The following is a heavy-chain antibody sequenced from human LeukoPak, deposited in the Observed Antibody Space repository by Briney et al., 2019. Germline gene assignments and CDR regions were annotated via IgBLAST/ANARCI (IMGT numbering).Heavy chain of an antibody. V-gene: IGHV1-18*01. CDR1: GYTFTSYG. CDR3: ARGAPSGYYRYDAFDI. D-gene: IGHD3-22*01. CDR2: ISAYNGNT. Sequence: ASVKVSCKASGYTFTSYGISWVRQAPGQGLEWMGWISAYNGNTNYAQKLQGRVTMTTDTSTSTAYMELRSLRSDDTAVYYCARGAPSGYYRYDAFDIWGQGTMVTVSS. J-gene: IGHJ3*02.